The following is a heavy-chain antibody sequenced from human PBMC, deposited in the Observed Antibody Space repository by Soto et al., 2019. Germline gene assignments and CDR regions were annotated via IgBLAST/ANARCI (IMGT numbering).Heavy chain of an antibody. V-gene: IGHV3-74*01. J-gene: IGHJ4*02. CDR3: AREATGTTLY. CDR2: INSDGGST. Sequence: GGSLRLSCAASGFTFGGYWVHWVRQAPGKGLAWVSRINSDGGSTSYADSVKGRFTISRDNAKNTLYLQMNSLRAEDTAVYYCAREATGTTLYWGQGTLVTVSS. CDR1: GFTFGGYW. D-gene: IGHD1-1*01.